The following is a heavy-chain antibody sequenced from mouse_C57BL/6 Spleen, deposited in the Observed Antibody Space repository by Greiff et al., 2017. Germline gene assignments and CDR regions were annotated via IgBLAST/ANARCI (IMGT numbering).Heavy chain of an antibody. J-gene: IGHJ4*01. CDR3: ERDYYGSSYPYYAMDY. Sequence: VQLQQSGPELVKPGDSVKISCKASGYSFTGYFMNWVMQSHGKSLEWIGRINPYNGDTFYNQKFKGKATLTVEKTSSTAHMELRSLTSEDSAVYYCERDYYGSSYPYYAMDYWGQGTSVTVSS. CDR2: INPYNGDT. V-gene: IGHV1-20*01. D-gene: IGHD1-1*01. CDR1: GYSFTGYF.